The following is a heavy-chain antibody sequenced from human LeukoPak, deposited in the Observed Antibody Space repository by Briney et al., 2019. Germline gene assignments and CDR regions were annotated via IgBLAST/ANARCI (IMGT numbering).Heavy chain of an antibody. CDR2: ISSSSSYT. V-gene: IGHV3-11*06. CDR3: ARTYGSGEGWSDP. J-gene: IGHJ5*02. D-gene: IGHD3-10*01. CDR1: GFTFSDYY. Sequence: GGSLRLSCAASGFTFSDYYMSWIRQAPGKGLEWVSYISSSSSYTNYADSVKGRFTISRDNAKNSLYLQMNSLRAEDTAVYYCARTYGSGEGWSDPWGQGTLVTVSS.